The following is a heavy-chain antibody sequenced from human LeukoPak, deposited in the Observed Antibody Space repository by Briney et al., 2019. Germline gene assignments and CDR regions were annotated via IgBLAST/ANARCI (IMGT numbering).Heavy chain of an antibody. J-gene: IGHJ4*02. V-gene: IGHV4-38-2*01. D-gene: IGHD1-7*01. CDR1: DYSINSAYY. CDR3: ARMGTKSASVDF. CDR2: IYHNGRT. Sequence: PSETLSLTCAVSDYSINSAYYWDWIRQYPGQGLEWIGTIYHNGRTYYNPSLKSQITISVDTSKNQFSLKVNSVTAADTAVYYCARMGTKSASVDFWGQGILATVSS.